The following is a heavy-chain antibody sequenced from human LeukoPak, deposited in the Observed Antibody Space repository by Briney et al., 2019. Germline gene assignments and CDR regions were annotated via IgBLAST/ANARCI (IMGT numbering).Heavy chain of an antibody. V-gene: IGHV4-61*02. D-gene: IGHD1-26*01. CDR3: ARGTLVGATAWFDP. CDR1: GGSISSGSYH. CDR2: IYTSGST. Sequence: SETLSLTCTVSGGSISSGSYHWSWIRQPAGKGLEWIGRIYTSGSTNYNPSLKSRVTISVDTSKNQFSLKLSSVTAADTAVYYCARGTLVGATAWFDPWGQGTLVTVSS. J-gene: IGHJ5*02.